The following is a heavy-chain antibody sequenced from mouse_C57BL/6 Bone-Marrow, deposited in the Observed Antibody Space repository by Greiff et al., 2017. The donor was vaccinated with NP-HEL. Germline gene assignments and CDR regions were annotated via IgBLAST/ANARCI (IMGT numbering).Heavy chain of an antibody. Sequence: EVKLVESGPELVKPGASVKISCKASGYSFTDYNMNWVKQSNGKSLEWIGVINPNYGTTSYNQKFKGKATLTVDQSSSTAYMQLNSLTSEDSAVYYCARSRRYLYDYDGFAYWGQGTLVTVSA. CDR2: INPNYGTT. CDR1: GYSFTDYN. CDR3: ARSRRYLYDYDGFAY. D-gene: IGHD2-4*01. J-gene: IGHJ3*01. V-gene: IGHV1-39*01.